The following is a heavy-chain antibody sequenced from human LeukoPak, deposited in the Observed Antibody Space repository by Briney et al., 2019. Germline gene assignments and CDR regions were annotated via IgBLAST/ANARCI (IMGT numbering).Heavy chain of an antibody. Sequence: PSQTLSLTCTVSGDSITSGASYWTWIRQPAGKGLEWVGRFHGSKSDYNPSLESRATISLETSKNQLSLRLGSVTAADTAMYYCARGPYGSGYCDLWGLGMLVIVSS. V-gene: IGHV4-61*02. CDR2: FHGSKS. CDR3: ARGPYGSGYCDL. J-gene: IGHJ4*02. D-gene: IGHD3-10*01. CDR1: GDSITSGASY.